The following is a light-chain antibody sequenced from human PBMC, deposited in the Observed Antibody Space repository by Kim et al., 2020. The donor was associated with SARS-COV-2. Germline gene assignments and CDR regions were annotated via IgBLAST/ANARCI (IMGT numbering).Light chain of an antibody. CDR1: KLGDKY. Sequence: SYELTQPPSVSVSPGQTASITCSGDKLGDKYACWYQQKPGQSPVLVIYQDSKRPSGIPERFSGSNSGNTATLTISGTQAMDEADYYCQAWDSSTGVFGGGTKHTVL. J-gene: IGLJ3*02. V-gene: IGLV3-1*01. CDR2: QDS. CDR3: QAWDSSTGV.